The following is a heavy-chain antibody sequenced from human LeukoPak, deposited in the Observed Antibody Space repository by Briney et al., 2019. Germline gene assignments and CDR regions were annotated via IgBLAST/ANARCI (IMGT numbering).Heavy chain of an antibody. V-gene: IGHV7-4-1*02. D-gene: IGHD4-11*01. Sequence: ASGKVSCKASGYTFTNYAMNWVGHGPGQGLEWRGWINANTGNPTYAQGFRGRFVFSLDTSVSTAYPQISSLKAEDTAVYYCARVGATLTPTLDYFDSWGQGTLVTVSS. CDR3: ARVGATLTPTLDYFDS. CDR2: INANTGNP. CDR1: GYTFTNYA. J-gene: IGHJ4*02.